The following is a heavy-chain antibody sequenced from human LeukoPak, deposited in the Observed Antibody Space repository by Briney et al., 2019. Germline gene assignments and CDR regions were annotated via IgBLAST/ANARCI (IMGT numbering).Heavy chain of an antibody. V-gene: IGHV3-30-3*01. D-gene: IGHD2-15*01. CDR2: ISYDGSNK. J-gene: IGHJ4*02. Sequence: PGGSLRLSYAASGFTFSSYAMHWVRQAPGKGLEWVAVISYDGSNKYYADSVKGRFTISRDNSKNTLYLQMNSLRAEDTAVYYCARVFVVVVAGPSGFDYWGQGTLVTVSS. CDR3: ARVFVVVVAGPSGFDY. CDR1: GFTFSSYA.